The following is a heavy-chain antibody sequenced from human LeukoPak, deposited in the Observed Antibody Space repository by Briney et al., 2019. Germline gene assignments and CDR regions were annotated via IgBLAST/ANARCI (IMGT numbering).Heavy chain of an antibody. CDR3: ARSLRTGVNWFDP. V-gene: IGHV3-21*01. J-gene: IGHJ5*02. D-gene: IGHD1-1*01. CDR1: GFTFSSYS. Sequence: GGSLRLSCAASGFTFSSYSMNWVRQAPGKGLEWVSSISSSSSYIYYADSVKGRFTISRDNAKNSLYLHMNSLRAEDTAVYYCARSLRTGVNWFDPWGQGTLVTVSS. CDR2: ISSSSSYI.